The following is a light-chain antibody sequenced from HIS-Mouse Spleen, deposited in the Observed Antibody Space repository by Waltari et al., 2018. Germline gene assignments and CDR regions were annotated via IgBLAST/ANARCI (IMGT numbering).Light chain of an antibody. CDR1: QSVSSY. J-gene: IGKJ1*01. Sequence: EIVFTQSPATLSLSPGERATLSFSASQSVSSYLAWYQQKPGQAPRLLIYDASNRATGSPARFSSSGSRTDFTLTISSLEPEDFAVYYCQQRSNWPPSWTFGQGTKVEIK. V-gene: IGKV3-11*01. CDR3: QQRSNWPPSWT. CDR2: DAS.